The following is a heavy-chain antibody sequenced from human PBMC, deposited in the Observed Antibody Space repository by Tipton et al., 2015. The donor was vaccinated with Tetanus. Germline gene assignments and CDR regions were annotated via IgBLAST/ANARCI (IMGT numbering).Heavy chain of an antibody. J-gene: IGHJ6*02. CDR1: GDSISSHKW. D-gene: IGHD1-1*01. CDR2: IFHTGSV. V-gene: IGHV4-4*02. Sequence: TLSLTCTISGDSISSHKWWTWVRQPPGKGLEWIGEIFHTGSVSYSPSLKSRVTISVDKSMNRFSLNLTSVIAADTAVYYCASARGLSGTTKERKNSYYYGMDVWGPGTTVTVSS. CDR3: ASARGLSGTTKERKNSYYYGMDV.